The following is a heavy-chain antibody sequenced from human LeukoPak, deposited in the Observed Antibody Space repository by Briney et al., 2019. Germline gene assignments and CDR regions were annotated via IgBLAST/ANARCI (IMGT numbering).Heavy chain of an antibody. CDR1: NASIISSSYS. J-gene: IGHJ4*02. CDR2: IYYRGRT. D-gene: IGHD3-22*01. CDR3: ARQKILDDNYDSSDYYVDQ. V-gene: IGHV4-39*01. Sequence: SETLSLTCSVSNASIISSSYSWGWIRQPPGKGLEWIGSIYYRGRTYYNPSLKIRVTISADTSKNQFSLNLNSVTASDTAVYYCARQKILDDNYDSSDYYVDQWGQGSLVTVSS.